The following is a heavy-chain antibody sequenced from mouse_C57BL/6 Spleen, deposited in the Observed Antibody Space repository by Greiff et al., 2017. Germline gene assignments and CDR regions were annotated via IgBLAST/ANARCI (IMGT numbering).Heavy chain of an antibody. V-gene: IGHV1-55*01. D-gene: IGHD1-1*01. Sequence: QVQLQQPGAELVKPGASVKMSCKASGYTFTSYWITWVKQRPGQGLEWIGDIYPGSGSTYYNEKFKSKATLTVDTSSSTAYMQLSSLTSADSSFDYCARLLRSLFDYWGKGTTLTVSS. CDR1: GYTFTSYW. CDR2: IYPGSGST. J-gene: IGHJ2*01. CDR3: ARLLRSLFDY.